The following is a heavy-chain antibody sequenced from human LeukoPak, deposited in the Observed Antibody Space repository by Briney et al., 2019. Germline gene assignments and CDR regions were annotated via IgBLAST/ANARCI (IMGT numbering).Heavy chain of an antibody. D-gene: IGHD6-19*01. Sequence: GSVKLSCKAPGYTLDPYYIHWVRQAPGQGLKWLGRIHPHAGATHFAKKFRGRVAMARDTSITTAYMELSGLKSDDAAVYFCAREDLIAVSGQIFDFWGQGTLVSLSS. CDR2: IHPHAGAT. V-gene: IGHV1-2*06. CDR1: GYTLDPYY. CDR3: AREDLIAVSGQIFDF. J-gene: IGHJ4*02.